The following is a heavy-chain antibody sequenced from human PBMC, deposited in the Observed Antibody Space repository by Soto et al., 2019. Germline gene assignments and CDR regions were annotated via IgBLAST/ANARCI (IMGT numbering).Heavy chain of an antibody. CDR2: IYTTRSP. J-gene: IGHJ5*02. V-gene: IGHV4-4*07. CDR3: ARSPAYGDYANLDT. D-gene: IGHD4-17*01. CDR1: GDSVSKYY. Sequence: SETLSLTCTVSGDSVSKYYWSWIRQPAGKGLEWIGRIYTTRSPNYNPSLKSRVTMSVDTSKNQFSLKLNLSSVTAADTAVYCCARSPAYGDYANLDTWGQGPLVTVSS.